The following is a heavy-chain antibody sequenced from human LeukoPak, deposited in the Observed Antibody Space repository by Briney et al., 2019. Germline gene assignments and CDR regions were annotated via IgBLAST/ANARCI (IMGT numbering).Heavy chain of an antibody. CDR3: AKDRLRYFDWPIRGDAFDI. CDR1: GFTFSSYW. CDR2: ISGSGGST. J-gene: IGHJ3*02. Sequence: GGSLRLSCAASGFTFSSYWMHWVRQAPGKGLEWVSAISGSGGSTYYADSVKGRFTISRDNSKNTLYLQMNSLRAEDTAVYYCAKDRLRYFDWPIRGDAFDIWGQGTMVTVSS. D-gene: IGHD3-9*01. V-gene: IGHV3-23*01.